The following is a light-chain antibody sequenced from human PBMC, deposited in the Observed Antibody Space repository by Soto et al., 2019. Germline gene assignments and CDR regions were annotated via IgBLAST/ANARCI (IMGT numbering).Light chain of an antibody. CDR3: QQRSNWPLT. J-gene: IGKJ4*01. Sequence: EIVLTQSPATLSLSPGERVTLSCRASQSVGSYLAWYQQKPGQAPRLLIYDASNRATGIPARFSGSGSGTDFTLTISSLEPEAFAVYYCQQRSNWPLTFGGGTKVEIK. V-gene: IGKV3-11*01. CDR2: DAS. CDR1: QSVGSY.